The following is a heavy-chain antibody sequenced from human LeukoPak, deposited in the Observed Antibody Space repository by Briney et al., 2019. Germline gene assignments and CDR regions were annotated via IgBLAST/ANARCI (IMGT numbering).Heavy chain of an antibody. V-gene: IGHV4-39*07. CDR3: ARDHSSGYNDY. CDR1: GGSISNNNYY. J-gene: IGHJ4*02. D-gene: IGHD3-22*01. Sequence: SETLSLTCTVSGGSISNNNYYWGWIRQPPGKGLEWIGSIYYSGSTYYNPSLKSRVTISVDTSKNQFSLKLSSVTAADTAVYYCARDHSSGYNDYWGQGTLVTVSS. CDR2: IYYSGST.